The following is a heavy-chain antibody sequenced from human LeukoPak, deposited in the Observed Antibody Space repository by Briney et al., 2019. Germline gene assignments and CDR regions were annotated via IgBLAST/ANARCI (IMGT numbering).Heavy chain of an antibody. V-gene: IGHV4-31*03. CDR2: IYYSGST. J-gene: IGHJ4*02. CDR3: ARWAGGYDSSGYYGLRFDY. CDR1: GGSISSGGYY. D-gene: IGHD3-22*01. Sequence: SETLSLTCTVSGGSISSGGYYWSWIRQPPGKGLEWIGYIYYSGSTYYNPSLRSRVTISVDTSKNQFSLKLSSVTAADTAVYYCARWAGGYDSSGYYGLRFDYWGQGTLVTVSS.